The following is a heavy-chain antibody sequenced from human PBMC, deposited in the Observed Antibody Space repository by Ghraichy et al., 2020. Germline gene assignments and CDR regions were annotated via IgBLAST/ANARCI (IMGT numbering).Heavy chain of an antibody. CDR3: ARAGGGDYDILTGYYYFAY. J-gene: IGHJ4*01. Sequence: IGYIFYSGSTYYNPSLQSRVTISVDTSRSQFSLKLSSVTAADTAVYYCARAGGGDYDILTGYYYFAYCG. D-gene: IGHD3-9*01. CDR2: IFYSGST. V-gene: IGHV4-31*02.